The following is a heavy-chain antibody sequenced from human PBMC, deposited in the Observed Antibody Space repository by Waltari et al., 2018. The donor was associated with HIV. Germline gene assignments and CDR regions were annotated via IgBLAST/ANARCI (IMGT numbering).Heavy chain of an antibody. CDR1: GFIFSSYA. V-gene: IGHV3-23*01. CDR3: AKDRSYDSSGYFDY. CDR2: INGGTTGT. J-gene: IGHJ4*02. D-gene: IGHD3-22*01. Sequence: EVQLLESGGALQQPGGSLRLFCAASGFIFSSYAMHWVGQAPGRGLEWVSSINGGTTGTFYAYSVKGRFTISRDSSKNTLYLQMNSLRAEDTAVYYCAKDRSYDSSGYFDYWGEGTLVTVSS.